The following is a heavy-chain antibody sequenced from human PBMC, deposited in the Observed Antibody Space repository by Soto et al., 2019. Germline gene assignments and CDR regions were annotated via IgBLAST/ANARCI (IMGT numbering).Heavy chain of an antibody. J-gene: IGHJ2*01. V-gene: IGHV4-61*01. CDR2: IYYIGST. CDR3: ARVTTTYYYDSSGYPWYFDL. CDR1: GGSVSSGRYY. Sequence: QVQLQESGPGLVKPSETLSLTCTVSGGSVSSGRYYWIWFRKPPGKGLEWIGYIYYIGSTNYNPSLKSRVTITVETSKNPFSLKLSSVTAADTAVYYCARVTTTYYYDSSGYPWYFDLWGRGTLVTVSS. D-gene: IGHD3-22*01.